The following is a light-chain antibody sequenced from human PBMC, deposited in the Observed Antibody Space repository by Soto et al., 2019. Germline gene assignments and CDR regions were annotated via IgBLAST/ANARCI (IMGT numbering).Light chain of an antibody. CDR1: QSVSSN. CDR2: GAS. Sequence: EIVMTQSPATLSVSPGERATLSCRASQSVSSNLAWYQQKPGQAPRLLIYGASTRATGIPARFSGSRSGTEFTLTISRLEPEDFAVYYCQQYAGSSYTFGQGTKLEIK. V-gene: IGKV3-15*01. CDR3: QQYAGSSYT. J-gene: IGKJ2*01.